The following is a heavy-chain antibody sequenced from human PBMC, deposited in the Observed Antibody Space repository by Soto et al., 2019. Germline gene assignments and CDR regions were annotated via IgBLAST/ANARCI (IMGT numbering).Heavy chain of an antibody. Sequence: KPSETLSLTCTVSGGSISSGGYYWSWIRQHPGKGLEWIGYIYYSGSTYYNPSLKSRVTISVDTSKNQFSLKLSSVTAADTAVYYCARGEKTTVVTPTDFDYWGQGTLVTVSS. D-gene: IGHD4-17*01. J-gene: IGHJ4*02. CDR3: ARGEKTTVVTPTDFDY. CDR2: IYYSGST. V-gene: IGHV4-31*03. CDR1: GGSISSGGYY.